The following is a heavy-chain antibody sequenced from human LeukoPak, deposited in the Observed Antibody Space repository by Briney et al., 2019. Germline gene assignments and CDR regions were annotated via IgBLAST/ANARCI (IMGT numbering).Heavy chain of an antibody. D-gene: IGHD6-6*01. CDR1: GGSISSGGYY. CDR3: ARDQGQYSSSSDAFDI. Sequence: SQTLSLTCTVSGGSISSGGYYWSWIRQPPGKGLERIGYIYHSGSTYYNPSLKSRVTISVGRSKNQFSLKLSSVTAADTAVYYCARDQGQYSSSSDAFDIWGQGTMVTVSS. V-gene: IGHV4-30-2*01. CDR2: IYHSGST. J-gene: IGHJ3*02.